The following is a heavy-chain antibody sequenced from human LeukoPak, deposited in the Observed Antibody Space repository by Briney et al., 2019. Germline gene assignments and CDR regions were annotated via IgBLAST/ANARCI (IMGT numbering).Heavy chain of an antibody. D-gene: IGHD3-10*01. Sequence: SETLPLTCAVSGDSIGIRGYSWSWIRQPPGRGLEWIGYIHQSGNTYYNPSLQSRVTISIDTSNNHYSLNLTSVTAADTAVYYCARDQKRGLMVRGVISLEYYYGMDVWGQGTTVTVSS. CDR1: GDSIGIRGYS. CDR3: ARDQKRGLMVRGVISLEYYYGMDV. J-gene: IGHJ6*02. CDR2: IHQSGNT. V-gene: IGHV4-30-2*01.